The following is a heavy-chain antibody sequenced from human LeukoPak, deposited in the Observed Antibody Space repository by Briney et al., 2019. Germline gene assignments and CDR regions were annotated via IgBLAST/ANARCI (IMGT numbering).Heavy chain of an antibody. V-gene: IGHV3-53*01. J-gene: IGHJ4*02. D-gene: IGHD7-27*01. CDR3: ARASWGYEFDQ. CDR1: GFTFINTC. CDR2: IYDSGNT. Sequence: GGSLRLSCAASGFTFINTCMSWVRQAPGKGLEWVSAIYDSGNTYSGDSVKGRFTISRDTSNNTVYLQMTSLRADDTAVYYCARASWGYEFDQWGQGALVTVSS.